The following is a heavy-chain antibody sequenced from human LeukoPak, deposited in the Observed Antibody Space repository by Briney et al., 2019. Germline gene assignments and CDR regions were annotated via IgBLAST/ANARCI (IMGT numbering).Heavy chain of an antibody. Sequence: ASVKFSCKASGYTFTSYGISWVRQAPGQGLEGMGWISAYNGNTNYAQKLQGRVTMTTDTSTSTAYMELRSLRSDDTAVYYCARDSFDWNYRLLDYWGQGTLVTVSS. CDR1: GYTFTSYG. J-gene: IGHJ4*02. CDR3: ARDSFDWNYRLLDY. V-gene: IGHV1-18*01. CDR2: ISAYNGNT. D-gene: IGHD1-7*01.